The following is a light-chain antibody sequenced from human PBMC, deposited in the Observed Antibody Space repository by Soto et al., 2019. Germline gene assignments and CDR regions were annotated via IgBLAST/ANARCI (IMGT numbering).Light chain of an antibody. Sequence: AIQMTQSPSSLSASVRDTVTITCRASQGIRNDLGWYQQKPGKAPKLLIYAASSLQSGVPSRFSGSGSGTAFTLTISSLQPEDFATYYCLQDHNDPLTFGGGTKVEIK. CDR2: AAS. CDR3: LQDHNDPLT. J-gene: IGKJ4*01. CDR1: QGIRND. V-gene: IGKV1-6*01.